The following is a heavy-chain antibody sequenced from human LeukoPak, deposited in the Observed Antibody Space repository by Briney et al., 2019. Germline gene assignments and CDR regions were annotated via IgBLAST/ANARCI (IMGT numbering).Heavy chain of an antibody. CDR1: GYTFTSYY. Sequence: ASVKVSCKASGYTFTSYYMHWVRQAPGQGLEWMGIINPSGGSTSYAQKFQGRVTMTRDTSTSTVYVELSSLRSEDTAAYYCASQTRWLDDYWGQGTLVTVSS. J-gene: IGHJ4*02. CDR3: ASQTRWLDDY. V-gene: IGHV1-46*01. D-gene: IGHD5-24*01. CDR2: INPSGGST.